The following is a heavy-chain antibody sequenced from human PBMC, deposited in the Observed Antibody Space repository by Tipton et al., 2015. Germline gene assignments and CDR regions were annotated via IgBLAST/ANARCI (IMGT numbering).Heavy chain of an antibody. CDR3: ATEGGDFWSGPSPRGVLSD. CDR2: ISSNGGTT. J-gene: IGHJ4*02. D-gene: IGHD3-3*01. Sequence: GSLRLSCSASGFTFSSYAMHWVRQAPGKGLEYVSAISSNGGTTYYADSVKGRFTISRDNSKNTLYLQMSSLRAEDTAVYYCATEGGDFWSGPSPRGVLSDWGQGTLVTVSS. CDR1: GFTFSSYA. V-gene: IGHV3-64D*08.